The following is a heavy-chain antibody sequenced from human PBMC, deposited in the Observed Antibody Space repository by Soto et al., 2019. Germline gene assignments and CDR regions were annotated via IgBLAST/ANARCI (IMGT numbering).Heavy chain of an antibody. D-gene: IGHD6-6*01. CDR3: ARDEKRGSSSIFDY. Sequence: QVQLVESGGGVVQPGRSLRLSCAASGFTFSSYAMHWVRQAPGKGLEWVAVISYDGSNKYYADSVKGRFTISRDNSKNTLYLQMNSLRAEDTAVYYCARDEKRGSSSIFDYWGQGTLVTVSS. CDR2: ISYDGSNK. V-gene: IGHV3-30-3*01. CDR1: GFTFSSYA. J-gene: IGHJ4*02.